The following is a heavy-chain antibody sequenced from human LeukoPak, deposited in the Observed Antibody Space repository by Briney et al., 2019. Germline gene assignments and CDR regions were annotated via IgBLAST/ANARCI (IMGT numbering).Heavy chain of an antibody. D-gene: IGHD2-2*01. Sequence: GGSLRLSCAASGFTFSSYGMHWVRQAPGKGLEWVSAISGSGGSTYYADSVKGRFTISRDNSKNTLYLQMNSLRAEDTAVYYCAKTVVPAAIGYYYYMDVWGKGTTVTVSS. CDR1: GFTFSSYG. J-gene: IGHJ6*03. V-gene: IGHV3-23*01. CDR3: AKTVVPAAIGYYYYMDV. CDR2: ISGSGGST.